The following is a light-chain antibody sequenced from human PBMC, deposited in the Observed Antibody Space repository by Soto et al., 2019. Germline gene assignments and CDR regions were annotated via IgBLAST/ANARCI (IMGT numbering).Light chain of an antibody. J-gene: IGKJ5*01. Sequence: DIQMTQSPPSLSASVGDIVTITFLASQSISSYLNWYQRKPGKAPKLLIYAASSLQSGVPSRFSGSGPGTDFTLTISSLQPEDFATYYCQQSYSTLITLGQGTLLEI. CDR2: AAS. CDR1: QSISSY. V-gene: IGKV1-39*01. CDR3: QQSYSTLIT.